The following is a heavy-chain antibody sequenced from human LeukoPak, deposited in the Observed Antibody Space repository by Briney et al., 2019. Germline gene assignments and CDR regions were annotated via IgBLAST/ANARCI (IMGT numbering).Heavy chain of an antibody. CDR1: GGTFSSYA. CDR2: IIPILGIA. CDR3: ARVRHHDYVWGSYRYQRQGYFDY. V-gene: IGHV1-69*04. Sequence: SVKVSCKASGGTFSSYAISWVRQAPGQGLEWMGRIIPILGIANYAQKFQGRVTITADKSTSTAYMELNRLRSEHTAVYYCARVRHHDYVWGSYRYQRQGYFDYWGQGTLVTVSS. J-gene: IGHJ4*02. D-gene: IGHD3-16*02.